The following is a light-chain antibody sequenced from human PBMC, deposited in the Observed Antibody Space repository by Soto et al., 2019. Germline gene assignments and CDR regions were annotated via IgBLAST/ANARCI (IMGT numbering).Light chain of an antibody. CDR2: EAS. J-gene: IGKJ2*01. Sequence: DFQMTQSPSTLSASVGDRVTITCRASQTINNWLAWYQQEPGKAPKLLIYEASTLQSGVPSRFSGSGSGTEFILTISSLQPDDFATYYCQQYNSYSYTFGQGTKLEIK. CDR3: QQYNSYSYT. CDR1: QTINNW. V-gene: IGKV1-5*03.